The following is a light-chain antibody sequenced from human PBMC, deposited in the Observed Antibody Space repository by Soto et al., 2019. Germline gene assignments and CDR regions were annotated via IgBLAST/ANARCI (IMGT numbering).Light chain of an antibody. V-gene: IGKV1-39*01. CDR1: QSISNY. J-gene: IGKJ2*01. CDR2: AAS. Sequence: DIQMTQSPSSLSASVGDRVTITCRASQSISNYLNWYQHKPGKAPNLLIYAASTLQGGVPSRFSGSRSGTDFTLTITHLQPEDFASYYCQQSYSSPPTFGQGTKLEIK. CDR3: QQSYSSPPT.